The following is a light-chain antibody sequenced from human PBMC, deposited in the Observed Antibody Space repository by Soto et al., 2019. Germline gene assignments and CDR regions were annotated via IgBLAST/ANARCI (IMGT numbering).Light chain of an antibody. CDR2: AAS. V-gene: IGKV1-6*01. J-gene: IGKJ1*01. CDR3: LQDHDDSWT. Sequence: IQMTQSPSTLSGSVGDRVAITCRASQGIGSHLAWYQQKPGKAPTLLIYAASNLQSGVPSRFRGSRSGTEFTLTVSSLQPEDFATYYCLQDHDDSWTFGQGTKVDI. CDR1: QGIGSH.